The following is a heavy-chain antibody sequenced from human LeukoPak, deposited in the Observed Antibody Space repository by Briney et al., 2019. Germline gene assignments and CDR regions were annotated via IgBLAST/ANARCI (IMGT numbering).Heavy chain of an antibody. D-gene: IGHD4-17*01. Sequence: GGSLRLSCAASGFTFSSYAMNWVRQAPGRGLEWVSYISSSGLTMYYADSVKGRFTISRDNAKNSLYLQMNSLRAEDTAVYYCARRTTGDDYWGQGTLVTVSS. V-gene: IGHV3-48*03. CDR1: GFTFSSYA. CDR2: ISSSGLTM. J-gene: IGHJ4*02. CDR3: ARRTTGDDY.